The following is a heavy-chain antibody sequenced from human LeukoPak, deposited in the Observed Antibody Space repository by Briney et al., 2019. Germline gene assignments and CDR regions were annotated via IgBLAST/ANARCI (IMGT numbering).Heavy chain of an antibody. V-gene: IGHV3-33*01. J-gene: IGHJ6*02. CDR1: GFTFSSYG. CDR2: IWYDGSNK. D-gene: IGHD6-19*01. CDR3: ARGMSSGRYAVDI. Sequence: GGSLRLSCAASGFTFSSYGMHWVRQAPGKGLEWVAVIWYDGSNKYYGDSVKGRFTISRDNSKNTLYLQMNSLRAEDTAVYYCARGMSSGRYAVDIWGQGTTVTVSS.